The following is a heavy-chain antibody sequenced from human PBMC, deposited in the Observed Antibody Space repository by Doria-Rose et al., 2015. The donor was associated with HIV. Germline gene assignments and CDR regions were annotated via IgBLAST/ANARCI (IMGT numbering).Heavy chain of an antibody. CDR2: IKSKSDGGTT. J-gene: IGHJ6*02. Sequence: EAQLLESGGGLAKPGESLRLSCAASGFTFNNAWMNWVRQVPGKRLEWVGRIKSKSDGGTTAYAAPVNGRFTISRDDSKMTMYLQMNSLKSEDTAVYYCITSQVPSRGAYGMDVWGQGTTVTVSS. CDR1: GFTFNNAW. D-gene: IGHD1-26*01. V-gene: IGHV3-15*01. CDR3: ITSQVPSRGAYGMDV.